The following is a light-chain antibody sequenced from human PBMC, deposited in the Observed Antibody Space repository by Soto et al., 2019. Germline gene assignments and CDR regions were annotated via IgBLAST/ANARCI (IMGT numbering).Light chain of an antibody. Sequence: EIVMTQSPATLSVSPGESVTLSCRASQYINTRLAWYQHRPGQAPRLLIYGASSRATGIPDRFSGSGSGTDFTLTISRLEPEDFAVYYCQQYGSSPKTFGQGTKV. J-gene: IGKJ1*01. V-gene: IGKV3-20*01. CDR1: QYINTR. CDR3: QQYGSSPKT. CDR2: GAS.